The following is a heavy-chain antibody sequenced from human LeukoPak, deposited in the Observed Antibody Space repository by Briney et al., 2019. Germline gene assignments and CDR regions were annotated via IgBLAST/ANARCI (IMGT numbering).Heavy chain of an antibody. CDR1: GYSFTSYW. Sequence: GESLKISCKGSGYSFTSYWIGWVRQMPGKGLGGMGIIYPGDSDTRYSPSFQGQVTISADKSISTAYLQWSSLKASDTAMYYCARQYSSSSGPYYYYMDVWGKGTTVTVSS. J-gene: IGHJ6*03. V-gene: IGHV5-51*01. D-gene: IGHD6-13*01. CDR2: IYPGDSDT. CDR3: ARQYSSSSGPYYYYMDV.